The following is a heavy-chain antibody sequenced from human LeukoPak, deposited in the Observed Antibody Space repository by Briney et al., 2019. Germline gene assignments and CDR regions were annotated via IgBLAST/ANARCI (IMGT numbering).Heavy chain of an antibody. V-gene: IGHV4-59*01. J-gene: IGHJ4*02. CDR3: ARDKEMATNLYYFDY. Sequence: SETLSLTCTVSGGSISSYYWSWIRQPPGKGLEWIGYIYYSGSTNYNPSLKSRVTISVDTSKNQFSLKLSSVTAEDTAVYYCARDKEMATNLYYFDYWGQGTLVTVSS. D-gene: IGHD5-24*01. CDR1: GGSISSYY. CDR2: IYYSGST.